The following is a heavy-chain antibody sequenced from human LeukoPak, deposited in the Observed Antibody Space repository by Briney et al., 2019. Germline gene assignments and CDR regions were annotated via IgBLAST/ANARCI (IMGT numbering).Heavy chain of an antibody. CDR1: GFTVSSNY. CDR3: ASLNNDDY. V-gene: IGHV3-66*01. D-gene: IGHD1-1*01. J-gene: IGHJ4*02. CDR2: IYSGGST. Sequence: GGSLRLSCAASGFTVSSNYMSWVRQAPGEGLEWVSVIYSGGSTYYADSVKGRFTISRDNSKNTLYLQMNSLRAEDTAIYDCASLNNDDYWGQGTLVTVPS.